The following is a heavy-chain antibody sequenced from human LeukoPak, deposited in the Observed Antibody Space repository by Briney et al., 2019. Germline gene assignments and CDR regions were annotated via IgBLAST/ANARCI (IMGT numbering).Heavy chain of an antibody. CDR1: GFTVSSNY. CDR2: IYSGGST. J-gene: IGHJ3*02. V-gene: IGHV3-53*01. CDR3: ARGGSYLSAFDI. D-gene: IGHD1-26*01. Sequence: GGSLRLSCAASGFTVSSNYMSWVRQAPGKGLEWVSIIYSGGSTFYADSVKGRFTISRDNSKSTLYLQMNSLRAEDTAVYYCARGGSYLSAFDIWGQGTMVTVSS.